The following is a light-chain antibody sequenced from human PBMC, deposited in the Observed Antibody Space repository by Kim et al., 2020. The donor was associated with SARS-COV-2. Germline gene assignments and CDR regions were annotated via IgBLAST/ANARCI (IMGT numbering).Light chain of an antibody. CDR3: QQYTDNPPWT. V-gene: IGKV3-15*01. CDR2: DAS. CDR1: QSISNN. J-gene: IGKJ1*01. Sequence: EIVMTQSPATLSVSPGERATLSCRASQSISNNLAWYRQQPGQAPRLLIYDASARATGIPARFSGSGSGTDFTLTITSLQSEDFAIYYCQQYTDNPPWTFGQGTKVVIK.